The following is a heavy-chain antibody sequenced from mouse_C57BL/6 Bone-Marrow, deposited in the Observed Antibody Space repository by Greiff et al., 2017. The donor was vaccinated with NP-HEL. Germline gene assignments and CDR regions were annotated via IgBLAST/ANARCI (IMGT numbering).Heavy chain of an antibody. CDR3: ARSYYGSSTFAY. J-gene: IGHJ3*01. CDR1: GYSFTSYY. V-gene: IGHV1-66*01. D-gene: IGHD1-1*01. CDR2: IYPGSGNT. Sequence: QVQLQQSGPELVKPGASVKISCKASGYSFTSYYIHWVKQRPGQGLEWIGWIYPGSGNTKYNETFKVKATLTADTSSSTAYMQLSSLTSEDSAVYYCARSYYGSSTFAYWGQGTLVTVSA.